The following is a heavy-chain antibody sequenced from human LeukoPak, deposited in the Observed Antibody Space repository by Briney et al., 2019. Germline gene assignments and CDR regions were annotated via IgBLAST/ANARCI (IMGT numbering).Heavy chain of an antibody. J-gene: IGHJ6*03. CDR2: IYPGDSDT. Sequence: GESLKISCKGSGYGFTTYWIGWVRQVRGKGPGWMGIIYPGDSDTRYSTSFQGQVTISADRSISTAYLQWSSLKASDTAMYYCARGFYGGYYYYYYMDVWGKGTTVTVSS. D-gene: IGHD4/OR15-4a*01. CDR3: ARGFYGGYYYYYYMDV. V-gene: IGHV5-51*01. CDR1: GYGFTTYW.